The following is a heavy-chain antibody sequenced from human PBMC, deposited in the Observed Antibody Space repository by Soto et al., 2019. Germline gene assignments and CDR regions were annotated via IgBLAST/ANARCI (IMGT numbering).Heavy chain of an antibody. V-gene: IGHV5-51*01. CDR3: ARHEGYYGSPAAGLFDY. Sequence: PGESLKISCKGSGYSFTSYWIGWVRQMPGKGLEWMGIIYPGDSDTRYSPSFQGQVTISADKSISTAYLQWSSLKASDTAMYYCARHEGYYGSPAAGLFDYSGQATLVTVSS. CDR2: IYPGDSDT. J-gene: IGHJ4*02. D-gene: IGHD3-10*01. CDR1: GYSFTSYW.